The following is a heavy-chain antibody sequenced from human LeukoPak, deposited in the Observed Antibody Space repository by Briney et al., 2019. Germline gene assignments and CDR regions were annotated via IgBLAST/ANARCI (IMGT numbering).Heavy chain of an antibody. Sequence: SETLSLTCTVSGGSISSSSYYWGWIRQPPGKGLEWIGYIYYSGSTYYNPSLKSRVTISVDTSKNQFSLKLSSVTAADTAVYYCARGRGAARLDFYYFDYWGQGTLVTVSS. CDR1: GGSISSSSYY. V-gene: IGHV4-30-4*08. CDR3: ARGRGAARLDFYYFDY. D-gene: IGHD6-6*01. J-gene: IGHJ4*02. CDR2: IYYSGST.